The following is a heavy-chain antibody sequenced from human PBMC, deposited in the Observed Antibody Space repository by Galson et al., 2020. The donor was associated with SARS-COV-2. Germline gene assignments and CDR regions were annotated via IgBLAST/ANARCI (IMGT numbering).Heavy chain of an antibody. V-gene: IGHV4-59*01. CDR3: ARLPWIELWLRGWYFDL. CDR2: IYFSGST. J-gene: IGHJ2*01. D-gene: IGHD5-18*01. Sequence: SETLSLTCTVSGGSISTNYWTWIRQPPGKGLEWIGYIYFSGSTNYNPSLKSRVTISVDTSKNQFSLRVNSVTAADSATYYCARLPWIELWLRGWYFDLWGRGTLVTVSS. CDR1: GGSISTNY.